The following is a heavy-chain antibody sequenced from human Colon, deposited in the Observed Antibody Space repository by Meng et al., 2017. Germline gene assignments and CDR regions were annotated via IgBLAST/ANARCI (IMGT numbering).Heavy chain of an antibody. CDR2: INEDGIVT. D-gene: IGHD4-17*01. V-gene: IGHV3-74*01. CDR3: ARINYAEDS. CDR1: GFTFSCYW. J-gene: IGHJ4*02. Sequence: EAQLVESGGVVVSPGGSLSFSCAASGFTFSCYWVRWVRQVPGKGLVWVSRINEDGIVTNYADSVKGRFTVSRDNAKNTLYLQMNSLRVEDTAVYYCARINYAEDSWGQRTLVTVSS.